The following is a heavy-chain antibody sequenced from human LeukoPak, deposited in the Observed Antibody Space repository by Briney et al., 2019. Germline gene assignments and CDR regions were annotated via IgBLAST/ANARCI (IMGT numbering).Heavy chain of an antibody. J-gene: IGHJ4*02. V-gene: IGHV3-23*01. Sequence: GGSLRLSCAASGFTFSSYAMSWVRQAPGKGLEWVLAISGSGGSTYYADSVKGRFTISRDNSKNTLYLQMNSLRAEDTAVYYCAKSGNYYGSGSFDYWGQGTLVTVSS. CDR2: ISGSGGST. CDR3: AKSGNYYGSGSFDY. D-gene: IGHD3-10*01. CDR1: GFTFSSYA.